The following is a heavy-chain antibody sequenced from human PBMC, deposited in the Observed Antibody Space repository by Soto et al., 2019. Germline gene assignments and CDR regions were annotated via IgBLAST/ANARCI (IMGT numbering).Heavy chain of an antibody. Sequence: SETLSLTCTVSGGSICRYYWSRIQQPPGKGLEWIGYMYNTGSTVYNPSFKSRVTISVDTSKNQFSLKLNSVTAADTAVYYCARDLWGYCGTDCYPLDVWGQGTTVTVSS. D-gene: IGHD2-21*02. V-gene: IGHV4-59*01. CDR1: GGSICRYY. J-gene: IGHJ6*02. CDR2: MYNTGST. CDR3: ARDLWGYCGTDCYPLDV.